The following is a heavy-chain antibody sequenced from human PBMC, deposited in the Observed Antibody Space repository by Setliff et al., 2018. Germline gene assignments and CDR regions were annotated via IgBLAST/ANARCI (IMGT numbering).Heavy chain of an antibody. V-gene: IGHV1-18*01. D-gene: IGHD2-2*01. Sequence: ASVKVSCKASGYTFTHYAINWVRQAPGQRFEWVGWISAYSGNTYYAQKFQGRVTMTTDTSTATAYLELRSLRSDDTAVYYCSRLVRYCTRTSCQRASGEDYWGQGTLVTVSS. J-gene: IGHJ4*02. CDR3: SRLVRYCTRTSCQRASGEDY. CDR1: GYTFTHYA. CDR2: ISAYSGNT.